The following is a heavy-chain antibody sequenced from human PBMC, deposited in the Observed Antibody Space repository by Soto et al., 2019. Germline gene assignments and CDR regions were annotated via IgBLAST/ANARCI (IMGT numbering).Heavy chain of an antibody. J-gene: IGHJ4*02. CDR3: ASRPVVAAYFDY. V-gene: IGHV4-4*02. D-gene: IGHD2-15*01. CDR1: GGSISSSNW. Sequence: QVQLQESSPGLVKPSGTLSLTCAVSGGSISSSNWWVWVRQPPGKGLEWIGEIYRSGSTNYNPSLKSRVTISVDKSKNQFSLRLTSVTAADTAIYYCASRPVVAAYFDYWGQGTLVAVSS. CDR2: IYRSGST.